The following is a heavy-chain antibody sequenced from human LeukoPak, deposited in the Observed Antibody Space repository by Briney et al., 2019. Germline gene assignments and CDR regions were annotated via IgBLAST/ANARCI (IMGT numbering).Heavy chain of an antibody. D-gene: IGHD3-22*01. CDR3: TTDKGYYDSSGYYETDY. CDR1: GFTFSSYA. Sequence: GGSLRLSCAASGFTFSSYAMSWVRQAPGKGLEWVGRIKSKTDGGTTDYAAPVKGRFTISRDDSKNTLYLQMNSLKTEDTAVYYCTTDKGYYDSSGYYETDYWGQGTLVTVSS. J-gene: IGHJ4*02. CDR2: IKSKTDGGTT. V-gene: IGHV3-15*01.